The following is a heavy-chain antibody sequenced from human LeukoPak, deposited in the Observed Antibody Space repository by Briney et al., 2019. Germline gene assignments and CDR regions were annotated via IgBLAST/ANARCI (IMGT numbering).Heavy chain of an antibody. D-gene: IGHD3-10*01. J-gene: IGHJ2*01. CDR1: GFSFSSYG. V-gene: IGHV3-30*02. CDR2: IQSDGSDK. Sequence: GGSLRLSCAASGFSFSSYGMHWVRQAPGKGLEWLAFIQSDGSDKDYPDPVKGRFTIFRDYSRNTLYLQMNSLRDEDTAAYYCVKGLVPGKNWYFDLWGRGALVTVSS. CDR3: VKGLVPGKNWYFDL.